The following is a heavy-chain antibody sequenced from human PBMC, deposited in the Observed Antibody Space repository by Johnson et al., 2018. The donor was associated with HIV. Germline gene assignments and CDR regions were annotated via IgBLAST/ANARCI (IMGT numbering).Heavy chain of an antibody. CDR3: AKEQHGPIARTVMRDDAFDI. CDR1: GFTFSNAW. Sequence: VQLVESGGGLVKPGGSLRLSCAASGFTFSNAWMSWVRQAPGKGLEWVGRIKSKTDGGTTDYAAPVKGRFTISRDNSKNTLYLQMNSLRAEDTDVYYCAKEQHGPIARTVMRDDAFDIWGQGTMVTVSS. CDR2: IKSKTDGGTT. V-gene: IGHV3-15*01. D-gene: IGHD3-16*01. J-gene: IGHJ3*02.